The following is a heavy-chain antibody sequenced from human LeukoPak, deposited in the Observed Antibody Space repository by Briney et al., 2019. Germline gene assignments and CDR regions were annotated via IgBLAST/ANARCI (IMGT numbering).Heavy chain of an antibody. D-gene: IGHD3-22*01. CDR3: AREHNDSSGYYYYFDY. J-gene: IGHJ4*02. CDR2: IYYSGST. Sequence: SETLSLTCTVSGGSISSYYWSWIRQPPGEGLEWIGYIYYSGSTNYNPSLKSRVTISVDTSKNQFSLKLSSVTAADTAVYYCAREHNDSSGYYYYFDYWGQGTLVTVSS. V-gene: IGHV4-59*12. CDR1: GGSISSYY.